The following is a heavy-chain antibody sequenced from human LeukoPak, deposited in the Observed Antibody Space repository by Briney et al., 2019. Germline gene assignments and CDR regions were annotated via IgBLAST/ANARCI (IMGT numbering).Heavy chain of an antibody. J-gene: IGHJ4*02. CDR1: GYTFTSYG. CDR2: ISAYNGNT. V-gene: IGHV1-18*01. D-gene: IGHD1-14*01. Sequence: ASVTVSFLASGYTFTSYGSSWVRPAAAQGVAWTGCISAYNGNTNYAQKLQGRVTMTTDTSTSTAYMELRSLRSDDTAVYYCARSTPPDHLPGYWGQGTLVTVSS. CDR3: ARSTPPDHLPGY.